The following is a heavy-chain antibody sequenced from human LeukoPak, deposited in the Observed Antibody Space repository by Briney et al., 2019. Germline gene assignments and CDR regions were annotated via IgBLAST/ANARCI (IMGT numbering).Heavy chain of an antibody. J-gene: IGHJ6*03. Sequence: GASVKVSCKASGYTFTSYGISWVRQAPGQGLEWMGWISAYNGNTNYAQKLQGRVTITTDTSTSTAYMELRSLRYDDTAMYYCARGVVRGDYYYYIDVWGKGTTVTISS. CDR2: ISAYNGNT. CDR1: GYTFTSYG. D-gene: IGHD3-10*01. CDR3: ARGVVRGDYYYYIDV. V-gene: IGHV1-18*01.